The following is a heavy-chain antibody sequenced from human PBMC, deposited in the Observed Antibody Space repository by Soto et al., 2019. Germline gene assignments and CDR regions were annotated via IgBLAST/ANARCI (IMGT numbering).Heavy chain of an antibody. CDR1: GGSISSSSYY. V-gene: IGHV4-39*01. CDR2: IYYSGST. CDR3: ARHRKYYDILTGPTNYFDY. D-gene: IGHD3-9*01. J-gene: IGHJ4*02. Sequence: SETLSLTCTVSGGSISSSSYYWGWIRQPPGKGLEWIGSIYYSGSTYYNPSLKSRVTISVDTSKNQFSLKLSSVTAADTAVYYCARHRKYYDILTGPTNYFDYWGQGTLVTVSS.